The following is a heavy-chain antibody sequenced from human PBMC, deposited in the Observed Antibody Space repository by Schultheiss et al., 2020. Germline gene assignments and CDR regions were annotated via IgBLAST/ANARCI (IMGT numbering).Heavy chain of an antibody. CDR2: ISYDGSNK. J-gene: IGHJ6*02. Sequence: GGSLRLSCAASGFAFTDYYMTWIRQAPGKGLEWVAVISYDGSNKYYADSVKGRFTISRDNSKNTLYLQMNSLRAEDTAVYYCAKDEGRITMVRGVPRHGMDVWGQGTTVTVSS. D-gene: IGHD3-10*01. CDR1: GFAFTDYY. V-gene: IGHV3-30*18. CDR3: AKDEGRITMVRGVPRHGMDV.